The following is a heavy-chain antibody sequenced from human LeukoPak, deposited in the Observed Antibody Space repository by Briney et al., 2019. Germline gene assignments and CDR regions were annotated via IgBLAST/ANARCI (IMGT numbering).Heavy chain of an antibody. V-gene: IGHV4-59*01. CDR3: ARGTSGSPVDY. J-gene: IGHJ4*02. CDR2: IYDTGNT. D-gene: IGHD3-10*01. CDR1: GGSSSRYH. Sequence: SETLSLTCSVSGGSSSRYHWNWIRQPPGGGLEWIGYIYDTGNTNYSPSLKSRVTISVDTSKNQFSLRLNSVTAADTAIYYCARGTSGSPVDYWGQGTLVTVSS.